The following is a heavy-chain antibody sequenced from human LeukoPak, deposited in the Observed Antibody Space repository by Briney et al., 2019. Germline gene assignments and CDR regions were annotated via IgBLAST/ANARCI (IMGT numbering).Heavy chain of an antibody. J-gene: IGHJ5*02. D-gene: IGHD4-17*01. Sequence: PSETLSLTRAVYGGSFSGYYWSWIRQPPGKGLEWNGEINHSGSTNYNPYFKGPVTISVDTSKNHSSLKLSSVTAADTAVYYCARGGIYGAGSWGQGTLVTVSS. CDR1: GGSFSGYY. CDR2: INHSGST. CDR3: ARGGIYGAGS. V-gene: IGHV4-34*01.